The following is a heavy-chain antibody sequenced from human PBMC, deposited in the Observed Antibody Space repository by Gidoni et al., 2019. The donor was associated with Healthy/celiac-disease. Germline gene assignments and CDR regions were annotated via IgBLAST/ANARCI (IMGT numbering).Heavy chain of an antibody. Sequence: QVQLVQSGAEVTKPGDSVKVSCKASGSTFPSYDINWVRQATGQGLEWMGWMNPNSGNTGYAQKFQGRVTMTRNTSISTAYMELSSLRSEDTAVYYCARGPYSSSWYHYYYYYGMDVWGQGTTVTVSS. J-gene: IGHJ6*02. CDR2: MNPNSGNT. CDR3: ARGPYSSSWYHYYYYYGMDV. D-gene: IGHD6-13*01. V-gene: IGHV1-8*01. CDR1: GSTFPSYD.